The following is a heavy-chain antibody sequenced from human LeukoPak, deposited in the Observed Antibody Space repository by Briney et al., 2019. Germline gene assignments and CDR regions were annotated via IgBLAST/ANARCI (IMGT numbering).Heavy chain of an antibody. J-gene: IGHJ4*02. Sequence: SETLSLTCTVSGGSISGYYWSWIRQPAGKGLEWIGYIYHSGNTYYNPSLKSRLTISVDTPRNQFSLKLRSVTAADTAVYYCARGGTRITIVGVVINDFDYWGQGTLVTVSS. CDR1: GGSISGYY. V-gene: IGHV4-59*06. CDR3: ARGGTRITIVGVVINDFDY. D-gene: IGHD3-3*01. CDR2: IYHSGNT.